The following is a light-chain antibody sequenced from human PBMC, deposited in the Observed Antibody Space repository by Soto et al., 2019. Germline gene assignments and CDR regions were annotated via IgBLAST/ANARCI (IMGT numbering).Light chain of an antibody. J-gene: IGLJ1*01. V-gene: IGLV2-14*01. CDR2: EVR. CDR1: MRDVGAYNL. Sequence: QSVLTQPASVSGSAGQSITISCSGTMRDVGAYNLVSWYQQHPGTAPKLIIYEVRNRPSGISSRFSGSRSGNTASLIISGLQADDEADYFCSSYRSTTTFGVFGTGTKLTVL. CDR3: SSYRSTTTFGV.